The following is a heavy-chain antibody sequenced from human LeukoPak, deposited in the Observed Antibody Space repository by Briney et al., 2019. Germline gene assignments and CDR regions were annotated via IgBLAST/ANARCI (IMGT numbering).Heavy chain of an antibody. CDR3: AKVAGTTPNHHYYYMDV. D-gene: IGHD1-1*01. CDR1: GYTFTGYY. V-gene: IGHV1-2*02. CDR2: INPYNGDT. Sequence: ASVKVSCKASGYTFTGYYMHWVRQAPGQGLEWMGWINPYNGDTNYAQKFQGRVTMTRDTSITTAHMELSRLRSNDTAVYYCAKVAGTTPNHHYYYMDVWGRGTTVTVSS. J-gene: IGHJ6*03.